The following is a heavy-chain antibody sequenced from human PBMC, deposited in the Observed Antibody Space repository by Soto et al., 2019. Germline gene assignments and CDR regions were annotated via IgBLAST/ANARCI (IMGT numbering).Heavy chain of an antibody. CDR1: GFILSDYA. CDR3: AKDPPRGGTGGAWFDY. D-gene: IGHD2-8*02. CDR2: IHSSGTPT. V-gene: IGHV3-23*01. Sequence: GGSLRLSCAASGFILSDYAMTWVRQAPGKGLEWVSLIHSSGTPTSYADSVKGRFTVSRDNSKNTLYLQMNSLRAEDSAVYFCAKDPPRGGTGGAWFDYWGPGTLVTVSS. J-gene: IGHJ4*02.